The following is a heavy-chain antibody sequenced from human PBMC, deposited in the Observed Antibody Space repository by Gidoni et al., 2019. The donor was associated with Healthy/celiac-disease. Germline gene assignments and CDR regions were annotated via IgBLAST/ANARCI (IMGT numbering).Heavy chain of an antibody. D-gene: IGHD3-9*01. CDR3: AREWRYFDWTPFDY. V-gene: IGHV4-38-2*02. J-gene: IGHJ4*02. CDR2: IYHSGST. CDR1: GYSISSGYY. Sequence: QVQLQESGPGLVKPSETLSLTCTVSGYSISSGYYWGWIRQPPGKGLEWIGSIYHSGSTYYNPSLKSRVTISVDTSKNQFSLKLSSVTAADTAVYYCAREWRYFDWTPFDYWGQGTLVTVSS.